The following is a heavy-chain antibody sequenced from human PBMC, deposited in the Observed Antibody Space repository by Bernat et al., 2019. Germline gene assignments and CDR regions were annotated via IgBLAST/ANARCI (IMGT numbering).Heavy chain of an antibody. J-gene: IGHJ4*02. CDR1: GFTFSSYA. CDR2: ISGSGEGT. CDR3: AREGGINGTTEFEY. V-gene: IGHV3-23*01. Sequence: EVQLLESGGGLVQPGGSLRLSCAASGFTFSSYAMSWVRQAPGKGLEWVSAISGSGEGTYYADSVKGRFTISRDYSKNTLYLRMNNLRAEDTAVYYCAREGGINGTTEFEYWGQGTLVTVSS. D-gene: IGHD1-7*01.